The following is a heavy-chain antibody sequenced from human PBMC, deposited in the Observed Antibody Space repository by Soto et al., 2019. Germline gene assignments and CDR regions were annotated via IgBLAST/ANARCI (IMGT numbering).Heavy chain of an antibody. V-gene: IGHV4-39*01. J-gene: IGHJ6*02. Sequence: QLQLHESGPGLVKPLETLSLTCTVSGASISSGRYYWAWIRQPPGKGLEWVATIHTTGSTYYKPSLESRIALSIDTSRNNSSLRLTSVTAADTAVYYCARHLPSLRIDALDVWGQGTSVTVSS. CDR3: ARHLPSLRIDALDV. CDR2: IHTTGST. CDR1: GASISSGRYY. D-gene: IGHD2-15*01.